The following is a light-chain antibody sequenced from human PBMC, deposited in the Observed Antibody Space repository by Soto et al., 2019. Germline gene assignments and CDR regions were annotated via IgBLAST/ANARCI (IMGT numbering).Light chain of an antibody. CDR1: QSVTSN. Sequence: EVVMTQSPATLSVSPGERATLSCRASQSVTSNLAWYQQNPGQAPRLLIYGTSTRATGIPARLSGSGSGTEFTLTISSLQSEDFAVYYCQQYNIWPWTFGQGTEVEVK. V-gene: IGKV3-15*01. J-gene: IGKJ1*01. CDR2: GTS. CDR3: QQYNIWPWT.